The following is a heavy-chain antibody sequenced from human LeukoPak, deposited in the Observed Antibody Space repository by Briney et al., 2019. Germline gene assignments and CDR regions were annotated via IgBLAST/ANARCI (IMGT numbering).Heavy chain of an antibody. V-gene: IGHV4-59*01. D-gene: IGHD3-10*01. CDR1: GGSISSYY. CDR3: AKIVRGVISPDDAFDI. J-gene: IGHJ3*02. CDR2: IYYSGSS. Sequence: SETLSLTCTVSGGSISSYYWSWIRQPPGKGLEWIWDIYYSGSSNYYPSLKIRVTISVDTSKNQLSLKLSSVTAADTAVYYCAKIVRGVISPDDAFDIWGQGTVVTVSS.